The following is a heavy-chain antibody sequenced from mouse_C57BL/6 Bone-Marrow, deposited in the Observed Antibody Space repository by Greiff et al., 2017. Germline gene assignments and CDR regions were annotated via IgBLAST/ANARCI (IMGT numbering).Heavy chain of an antibody. Sequence: QVQLQQPGAELVRPGSSVKLSCKASGYTFTSYWMDWVKQRPGQGLEWIGNIYPSDSATHYNQKFKDKATLTVDKSSSTAYMQLSSLTSEYSAVYYCARLGGWGFDYWGQGTTLTVSS. V-gene: IGHV1-61*01. CDR1: GYTFTSYW. CDR3: ARLGGWGFDY. J-gene: IGHJ2*01. CDR2: IYPSDSAT.